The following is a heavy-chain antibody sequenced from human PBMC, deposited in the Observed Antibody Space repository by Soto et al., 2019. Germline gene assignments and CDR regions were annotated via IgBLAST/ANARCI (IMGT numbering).Heavy chain of an antibody. V-gene: IGHV2-5*02. CDR1: GFSLNTGGVG. Sequence: ITLKESGPTLVKPTQTLTLTCTFSGFSLNTGGVGVGWVRQPRGKAMEWLALIYWDDDERYRPSLRSRLNNTTDTINNPLVLTMTNMDPEDTATYYCVRNWRYYGGDYYYGMDAWGQGTTVTVSS. J-gene: IGHJ6*02. D-gene: IGHD3-10*01. CDR2: IYWDDDE. CDR3: VRNWRYYGGDYYYGMDA.